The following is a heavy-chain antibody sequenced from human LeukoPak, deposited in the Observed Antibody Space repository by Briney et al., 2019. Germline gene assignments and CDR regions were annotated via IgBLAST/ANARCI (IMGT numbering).Heavy chain of an antibody. Sequence: GGSLRLSCAASGFTFSSYWMSWVRQAPGKGLEWVANIKQDGSEKYYVDSVKGRFTISRDNAKNSLYLQMNSLRAEDTAVYYCANGHSGVLLWFGEQIRNAFDIWGQGTMVTVSS. D-gene: IGHD3-10*01. CDR2: IKQDGSEK. CDR1: GFTFSSYW. V-gene: IGHV3-7*03. J-gene: IGHJ3*02. CDR3: ANGHSGVLLWFGEQIRNAFDI.